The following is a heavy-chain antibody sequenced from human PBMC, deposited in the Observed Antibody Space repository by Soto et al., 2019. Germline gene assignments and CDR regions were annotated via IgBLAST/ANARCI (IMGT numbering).Heavy chain of an antibody. CDR3: AGQVREEWLPYYYHYGMDV. V-gene: IGHV4-39*01. CDR2: IYYSGST. J-gene: IGHJ6*02. D-gene: IGHD3-3*01. Sequence: SETLSLTCTVSGGSISSSSYYSGWIRQPPGKGLEWIGRIYYSGSTYYNTSLKNRVTKSVDTSKNEVSLKLRSVTAADTAVYYCAGQVREEWLPYYYHYGMDVWGQGXTVTVSS. CDR1: GGSISSSSYY.